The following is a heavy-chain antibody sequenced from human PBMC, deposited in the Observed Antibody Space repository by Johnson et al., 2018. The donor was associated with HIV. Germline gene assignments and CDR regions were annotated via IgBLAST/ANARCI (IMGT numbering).Heavy chain of an antibody. J-gene: IGHJ3*02. CDR3: AREKIRAFDI. CDR1: GFTFNSYA. Sequence: QVQLVESGGGVVQPGRSLRLSCAASGFTFNSYAMHWVRQAPGKGLEWVAVISYDGTNKYYADSVKGRFTISRDNSKNTLYLQMNSLRAEDTAVYYCAREKIRAFDIWGQGTMVTVSS. CDR2: ISYDGTNK. V-gene: IGHV3-30-3*01.